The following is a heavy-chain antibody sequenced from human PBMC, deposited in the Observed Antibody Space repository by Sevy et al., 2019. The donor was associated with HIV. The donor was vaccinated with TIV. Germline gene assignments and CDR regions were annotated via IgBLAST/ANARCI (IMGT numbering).Heavy chain of an antibody. D-gene: IGHD4-17*01. Sequence: GGSLRLSCAASGFTFSSYSMNWVRQAPGKGLEWVSSISSSSSYIYYADSVKGRFTISRDNSKNTLYLQMNSLRAEDTAVYYCAKSYGDPYFYYGMDVWGQGTTVTVSS. CDR3: AKSYGDPYFYYGMDV. J-gene: IGHJ6*02. CDR2: ISSSSSYI. V-gene: IGHV3-21*04. CDR1: GFTFSSYS.